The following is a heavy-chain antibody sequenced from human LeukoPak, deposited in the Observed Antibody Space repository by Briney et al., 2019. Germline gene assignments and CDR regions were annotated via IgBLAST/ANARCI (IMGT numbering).Heavy chain of an antibody. CDR1: GGSISSYY. V-gene: IGHV4-4*07. CDR3: ARGELDSSGWLRFGY. D-gene: IGHD6-19*01. J-gene: IGHJ4*02. CDR2: ISSSGST. Sequence: SETLSFTCTVSGGSISSYYWSWIRQPAGKELEWIGRISSSGSTNCNPFLKSRVTMSVDTSKNQFSLKLSSVTAADTAIYYCARGELDSSGWLRFGYWGQGTLVTVSS.